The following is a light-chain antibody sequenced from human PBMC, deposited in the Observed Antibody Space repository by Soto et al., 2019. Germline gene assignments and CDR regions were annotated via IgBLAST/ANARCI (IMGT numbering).Light chain of an antibody. CDR1: SSDVGGYKY. V-gene: IGLV2-14*01. Sequence: QSALTQPASVSGSPGQSITISCTGTSSDVGGYKYVSWYQQHPGKAPKLMIYEVSNRPSGISNRFSGSKSGNTASLTISGLQAEDEADYYCSSYAGSSNGFGTGTKVTVL. CDR2: EVS. CDR3: SSYAGSSNG. J-gene: IGLJ1*01.